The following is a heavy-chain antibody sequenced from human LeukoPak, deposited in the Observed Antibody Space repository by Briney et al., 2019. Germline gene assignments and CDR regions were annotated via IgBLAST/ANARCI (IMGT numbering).Heavy chain of an antibody. V-gene: IGHV3-21*01. CDR2: ITSSGSYI. J-gene: IGHJ4*02. Sequence: GGSLRLSCAASGFTFSNHSMNWARQAPGKGLEWVSSITSSGSYIYYADSVKGRFTISRDNARNSLYLQMNSLRAEDTAVYYCARDTAMVDFDYWGQGTLVTVSS. D-gene: IGHD5-18*01. CDR1: GFTFSNHS. CDR3: ARDTAMVDFDY.